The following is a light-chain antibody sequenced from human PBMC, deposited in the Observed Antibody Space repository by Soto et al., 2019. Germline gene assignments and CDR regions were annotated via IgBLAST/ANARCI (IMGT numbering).Light chain of an antibody. Sequence: DIVMTQTPLSSPVILGQPASISCRSSQSLLHSDGRTYLTWLQQRPGQPLRLLICRISNRFSGVPDRFSGSGAGTDFTLKISRVEAEDVGVYFCMQTTQFPRTFGQGTKVEIK. J-gene: IGKJ1*01. V-gene: IGKV2-24*01. CDR2: RIS. CDR1: QSLLHSDGRTY. CDR3: MQTTQFPRT.